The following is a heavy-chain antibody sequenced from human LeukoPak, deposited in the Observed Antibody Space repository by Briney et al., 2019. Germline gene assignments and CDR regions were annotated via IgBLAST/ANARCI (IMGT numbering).Heavy chain of an antibody. J-gene: IGHJ4*02. D-gene: IGHD6-13*01. CDR1: GFTFSSYG. CDR3: AKSPPGYSSSWYTFDY. V-gene: IGHV3-23*01. Sequence: GRSLRLSCAASGFTFSSYGMHWVRQAPGKGLEWVSAISGSGGSTYYADSVKGRFTISRDNSKNTLYLQMNSLRAEDTAVYYCAKSPPGYSSSWYTFDYWGQGTLVTVSS. CDR2: ISGSGGST.